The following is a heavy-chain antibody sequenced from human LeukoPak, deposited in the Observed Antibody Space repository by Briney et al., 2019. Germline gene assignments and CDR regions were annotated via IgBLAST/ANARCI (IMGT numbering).Heavy chain of an antibody. CDR3: ARGTIGGVDYFYMDV. CDR2: ISASSGNT. Sequence: ASVKVSCKASGYTFTSYGINWVRQAPGQGLGWMGWISASSGNTKYAQKIQGRVTLTTDTSTRTAYMELGSLRSDDTAVYYCARGTIGGVDYFYMDVWGKGTTVTVSS. J-gene: IGHJ6*03. V-gene: IGHV1-18*01. CDR1: GYTFTSYG. D-gene: IGHD1-1*01.